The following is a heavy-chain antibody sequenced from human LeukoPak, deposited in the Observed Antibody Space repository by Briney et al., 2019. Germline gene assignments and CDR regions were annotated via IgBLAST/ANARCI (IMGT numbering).Heavy chain of an antibody. CDR2: FTGSGGST. D-gene: IGHD6-19*01. V-gene: IGHV3-23*01. CDR1: GFTFSNYA. J-gene: IGHJ2*01. CDR3: AKARGSGYYSSFDL. Sequence: QSGGSLRLSCAASGFTFSNYAMNWVRQAPGKGLEWVSVFTGSGGSTYYADSVKGRFTISRDNTKNTLFLLMNSLRAEDTAVYYCAKARGSGYYSSFDLWGRGTLVTVSS.